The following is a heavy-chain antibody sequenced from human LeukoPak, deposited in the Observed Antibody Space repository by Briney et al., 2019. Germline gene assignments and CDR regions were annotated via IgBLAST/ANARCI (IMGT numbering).Heavy chain of an antibody. CDR2: IKQDGSEK. CDR1: GFTSSSNW. V-gene: IGHV3-7*03. D-gene: IGHD3-9*01. J-gene: IGHJ4*02. Sequence: GSLRLSCAASGFTSSSNWIRWVRQAPGKGLEWVANIKQDGSEKYYVDSVRGRFTISRDNAKNSLYLQMNSLRVEDTAVYYCARAYDILTGWLDYWGQGTLVIVSS. CDR3: ARAYDILTGWLDY.